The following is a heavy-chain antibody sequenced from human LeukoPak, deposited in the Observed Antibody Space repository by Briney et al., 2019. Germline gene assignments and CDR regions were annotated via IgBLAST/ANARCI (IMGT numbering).Heavy chain of an antibody. Sequence: GGSLRLSCAASGFTFSSYWMHWVRQAPGKGLVWVSRINTDGSSTNYADSVKGRFTISRDNAKNTLYLQMNSLRAEDTAVYYCARDLPDSYGPEGNWYFDLWGRGTLVTVSS. V-gene: IGHV3-74*01. J-gene: IGHJ2*01. D-gene: IGHD5-18*01. CDR3: ARDLPDSYGPEGNWYFDL. CDR1: GFTFSSYW. CDR2: INTDGSST.